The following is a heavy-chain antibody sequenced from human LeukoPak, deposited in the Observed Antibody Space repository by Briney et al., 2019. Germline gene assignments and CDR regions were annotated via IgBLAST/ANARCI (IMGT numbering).Heavy chain of an antibody. J-gene: IGHJ4*02. CDR1: GGSISSYY. CDR2: IYYSGST. D-gene: IGHD6-25*01. CDR3: ARAKDGSPYYFDY. Sequence: PSETLSLTCTVSGGSISSYYWSWIRQPPGKGLEWIGYIYYSGSTNYNPSLKSRVTISVDTSKNQFSPKLSSVTAADTAVYYCARAKDGSPYYFDYWGQGTLVTVSS. V-gene: IGHV4-59*01.